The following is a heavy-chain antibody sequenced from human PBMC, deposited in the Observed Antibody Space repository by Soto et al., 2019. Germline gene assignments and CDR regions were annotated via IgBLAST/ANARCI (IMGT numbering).Heavy chain of an antibody. J-gene: IGHJ4*02. Sequence: VESLKISCNGSGYSFAGYWITWVRQKPWKGLEWMGRIDPSDSQTYYSPSFRGHVTISVTKSIITVFLQWSSLRASDTAMYYCARQIYDSDTGPNFQYYFDSWGQGTPVTVSS. D-gene: IGHD3-22*01. CDR2: IDPSDSQT. V-gene: IGHV5-10-1*01. CDR3: ARQIYDSDTGPNFQYYFDS. CDR1: GYSFAGYW.